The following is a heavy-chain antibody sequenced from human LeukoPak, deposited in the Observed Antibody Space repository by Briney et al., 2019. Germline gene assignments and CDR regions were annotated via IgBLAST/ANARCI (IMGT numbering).Heavy chain of an antibody. CDR2: INHSEST. CDR1: GGSFSGYY. J-gene: IGHJ6*03. Sequence: PSETLSLTCAVYGGSFSGYYWSWIRQPPGKGLEWIGEINHSESTNYNPSLKSRVTISVDTSKNQFSLKLSSVTAADTAVYYCARQKVRGVIWEVYYYYMDVWGKGTTVTISS. CDR3: ARQKVRGVIWEVYYYYMDV. V-gene: IGHV4-34*01. D-gene: IGHD3-10*01.